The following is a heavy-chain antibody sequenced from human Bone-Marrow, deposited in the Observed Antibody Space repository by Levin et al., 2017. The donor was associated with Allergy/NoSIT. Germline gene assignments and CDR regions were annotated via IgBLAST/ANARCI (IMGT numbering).Heavy chain of an antibody. CDR1: GGSISSSSYY. Sequence: SETLSLTCTVSGGSISSSSYYWGWIRQPPGKGLEWIGSIYYSGSTYYNPSLKSRVTISVDTSKNQFSLKLSSVTAADTAVYYCARIYGGYVGSGSWGQGTLVTVSS. CDR2: IYYSGST. J-gene: IGHJ4*02. V-gene: IGHV4-39*01. D-gene: IGHD5-12*01. CDR3: ARIYGGYVGSGS.